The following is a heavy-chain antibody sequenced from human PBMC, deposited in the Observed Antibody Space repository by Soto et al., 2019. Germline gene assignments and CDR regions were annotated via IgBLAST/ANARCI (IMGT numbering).Heavy chain of an antibody. CDR1: GYTFTSYY. CDR2: INPNGGST. CDR3: ARESGGATATLDYYYFYMDV. D-gene: IGHD5-12*01. Sequence: ASVKVSCKASGYTFTSYYMHWVRQAPGQGLEWMVRINPNGGSTKYAQKFQGWVSMTRDTSISTVYMQLSRLRSDDTAVYYCARESGGATATLDYYYFYMDVWGTGTTVTVSS. V-gene: IGHV1-2*04. J-gene: IGHJ6*03.